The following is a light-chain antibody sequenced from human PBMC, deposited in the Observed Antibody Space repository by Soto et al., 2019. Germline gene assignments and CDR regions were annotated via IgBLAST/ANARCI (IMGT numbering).Light chain of an antibody. CDR2: DVS. J-gene: IGKJ4*01. Sequence: EIVMTQSPATLSVSPGERATLSCRASQSVNSNLAWYRQKPGQAPRLLISDVSTRATGVPARFSGSGSGTEFTLTISSLQSEDSGIYYCQQYNFWPPLTFGGGTKVEI. V-gene: IGKV3-15*01. CDR3: QQYNFWPPLT. CDR1: QSVNSN.